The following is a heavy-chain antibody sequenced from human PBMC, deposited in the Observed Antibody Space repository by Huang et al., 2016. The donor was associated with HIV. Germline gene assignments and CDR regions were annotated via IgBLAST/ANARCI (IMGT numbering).Heavy chain of an antibody. V-gene: IGHV3-48*01. CDR3: AREKYYYDTSGYSEYHMDH. J-gene: IGHJ4*02. CDR2: MSSDGDTM. CDR1: GFTFSGFA. D-gene: IGHD3-22*01. Sequence: EVQLVESGGGMVQPGGSLRLSCAPSGFTFSGFAMNWFHQAPGKGLEWISHMSSDGDTMYYADSVKGRFTISRDNDKNSLYLQMNSLRAEDTAVYYCAREKYYYDTSGYSEYHMDHWGQGTLVTVSS.